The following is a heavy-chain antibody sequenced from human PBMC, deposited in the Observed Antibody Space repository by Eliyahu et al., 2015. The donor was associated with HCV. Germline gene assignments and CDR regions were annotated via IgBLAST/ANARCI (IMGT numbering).Heavy chain of an antibody. J-gene: IGHJ4*02. V-gene: IGHV3-15*01. CDR2: IKSKTDGGTT. D-gene: IGHD2-15*01. CDR3: TSNTSRSGPTPEY. Sequence: EVQLVESGGGLVKPGGSLRLSCAASGFTFSNAWMSWVRQAPGKGLEWVGRIKSKTDGGTTDYAAPVKGRFTISRDDSKNTLYLQMNSLKTEDTAVYYCTSNTSRSGPTPEYWGQGTLVTVSS. CDR1: GFTFSNAW.